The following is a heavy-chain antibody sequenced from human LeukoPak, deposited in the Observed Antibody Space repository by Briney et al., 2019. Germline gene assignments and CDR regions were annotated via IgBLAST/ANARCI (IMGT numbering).Heavy chain of an antibody. CDR1: GFTFSSYG. D-gene: IGHD4-17*01. CDR2: ISYDGSNK. J-gene: IGHJ4*02. V-gene: IGHV3-30*18. CDR3: AKGADYGDYARPPPNEVDSYFAS. Sequence: GGSLRLSCAASGFTFSSYGMHWVRQAPGKGLEWVAVISYDGSNKYYADSVKGRFTISRDNSKNTLYLQMNSLRAEDTAVYYCAKGADYGDYARPPPNEVDSYFASWARGTLVPVPS.